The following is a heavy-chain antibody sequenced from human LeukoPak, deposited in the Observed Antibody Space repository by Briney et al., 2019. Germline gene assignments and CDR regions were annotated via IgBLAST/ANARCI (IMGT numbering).Heavy chain of an antibody. V-gene: IGHV3-23*01. Sequence: GGSLRLSCVASGFTFSGYAMSWVRQAPGKGLEWVSAISGSGGSTYYADSVKGRFTISRDNSKNTLYLQMNSLRAEDTAVYYCAKLADYGGNEDYWGQGTLVTVSS. D-gene: IGHD4-23*01. CDR3: AKLADYGGNEDY. J-gene: IGHJ4*02. CDR1: GFTFSGYA. CDR2: ISGSGGST.